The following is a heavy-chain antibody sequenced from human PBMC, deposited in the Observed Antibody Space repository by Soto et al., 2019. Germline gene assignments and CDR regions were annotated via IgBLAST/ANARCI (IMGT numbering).Heavy chain of an antibody. CDR3: ARHEGNGNVWPLDY. J-gene: IGHJ4*02. Sequence: QVQLLESGPGRLKPSETLSLTSTVSGDSIGTTHSYWAWIRQSPGKGLEWIGNIHYSGSTYYVPSLRKRVTLSVDTSKNQFALRLNSVTAEDTAVYYCARHEGNGNVWPLDYWGQGILVTVSS. D-gene: IGHD2-8*01. V-gene: IGHV4-39*01. CDR1: GDSIGTTHSY. CDR2: IHYSGST.